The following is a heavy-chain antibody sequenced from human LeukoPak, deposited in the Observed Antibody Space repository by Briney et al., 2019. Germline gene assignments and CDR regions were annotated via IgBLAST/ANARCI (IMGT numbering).Heavy chain of an antibody. CDR3: ARLRAMAGHRGGFDF. Sequence: KPSETLSLTCTVSGGSISSYYWSWIRQPPGKGLEWIGYIYTSGSTNYNPSLKSRVTISVDTSKNQFSLKLSSVTAADTAVYYCARLRAMAGHRGGFDFWGRGTMVTVSS. J-gene: IGHJ3*01. V-gene: IGHV4-4*09. CDR2: IYTSGST. D-gene: IGHD6-19*01. CDR1: GGSISSYY.